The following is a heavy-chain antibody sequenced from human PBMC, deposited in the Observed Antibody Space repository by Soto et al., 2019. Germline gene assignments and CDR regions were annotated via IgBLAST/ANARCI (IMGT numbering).Heavy chain of an antibody. J-gene: IGHJ4*02. V-gene: IGHV3-74*01. Sequence: PGGSLRLSCAASGFTFSSYWMHWVRQAPGKGLVWVSRINSDGSSTSYADSVKGRFTISRDNAKNTLYLQMNSLRAEDTAVYYCARSKIGRLPGKIDYWGQGTLVTVSS. CDR2: INSDGSST. CDR3: ARSKIGRLPGKIDY. CDR1: GFTFSSYW. D-gene: IGHD2-21*01.